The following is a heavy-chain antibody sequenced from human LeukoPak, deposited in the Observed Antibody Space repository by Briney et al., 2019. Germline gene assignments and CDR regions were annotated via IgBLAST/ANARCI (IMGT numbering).Heavy chain of an antibody. D-gene: IGHD1-26*01. CDR1: GFTFSNFL. V-gene: IGHV3-23*01. CDR3: AKKGATTGDFDY. Sequence: PGGSLRLSCAASGFTFSNFLMTWVRQAPGKGPEWVSAISGGGGDTYYADSVKGRFTISRDNSKNTLYLQMNSLRAEDTAVYYCAKKGATTGDFDYWGQGTLVTVSS. CDR2: ISGGGGDT. J-gene: IGHJ4*02.